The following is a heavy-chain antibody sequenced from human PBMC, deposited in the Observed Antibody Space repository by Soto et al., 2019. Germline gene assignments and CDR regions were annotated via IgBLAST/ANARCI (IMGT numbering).Heavy chain of an antibody. D-gene: IGHD2-2*01. Sequence: SETLSLTCTVSGCSISNYYWSWIRQPPGKGLEWIGYIYYSGSTNYNPSLKSRVTISVDTSKNQFSLKLSSVTAADTAVYYCARGGQLLRPIDYWGQGTLVTVSS. V-gene: IGHV4-59*01. CDR1: GCSISNYY. CDR3: ARGGQLLRPIDY. CDR2: IYYSGST. J-gene: IGHJ4*02.